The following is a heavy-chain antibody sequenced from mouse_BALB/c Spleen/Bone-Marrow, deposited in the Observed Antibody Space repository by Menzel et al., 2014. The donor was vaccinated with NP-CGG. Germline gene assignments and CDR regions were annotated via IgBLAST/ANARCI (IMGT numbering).Heavy chain of an antibody. D-gene: IGHD2-3*01. CDR3: ARDDGLLRFTY. J-gene: IGHJ3*01. V-gene: IGHV7-3*02. CDR1: GFTFTDYY. Sequence: VQLKESGGGLVQPGGSLRLSCATSGFTFTDYYMSWVRQPPGKALEWLGFIRNKANGYTTEYSASVKGRFTVSRDNSHSILYLQRNTLRAEDSASYYCARDDGLLRFTYWGQGTLVTVSA. CDR2: IRNKANGYTT.